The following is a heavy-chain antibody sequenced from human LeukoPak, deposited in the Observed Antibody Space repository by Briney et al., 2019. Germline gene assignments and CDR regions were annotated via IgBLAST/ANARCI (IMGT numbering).Heavy chain of an antibody. V-gene: IGHV3-23*01. CDR1: GFTFSSYA. J-gene: IGHJ3*02. CDR3: AKDAKPYYYDSSGYYYAGAFDI. D-gene: IGHD3-22*01. Sequence: GGSLRLSCAASGFTFSSYAMSWVRQAPGKGLEWVSAISGSGGSTYYADSVKGRFTISRDNSKNTLHLQMNSLRAEDTVVYYCAKDAKPYYYDSSGYYYAGAFDIWGQGTMVTVSS. CDR2: ISGSGGST.